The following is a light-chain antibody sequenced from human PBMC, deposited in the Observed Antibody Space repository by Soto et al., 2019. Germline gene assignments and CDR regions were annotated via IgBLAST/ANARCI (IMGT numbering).Light chain of an antibody. CDR1: QSIINW. CDR3: QQYNSYRT. CDR2: KAS. V-gene: IGKV1-5*03. J-gene: IGKJ1*01. Sequence: DIQMTQSPSTLSASTGDRVTITCRASQSIINWLAWYQQKPGKAPKLLIYKASSLESGVPSRFSGSGSGTEFTLTISSLQPDDFATYYCQQYNSYRTFGQGTKVEIK.